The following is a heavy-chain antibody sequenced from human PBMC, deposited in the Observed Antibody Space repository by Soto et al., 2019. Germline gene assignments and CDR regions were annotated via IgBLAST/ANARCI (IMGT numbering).Heavy chain of an antibody. Sequence: PGGSLRLSCAASGFTFSSYEMNWVREARVKGLEWVSYISSSGSTIYYADSVKGRFTISRDNAKNSLYLQMNSLRAEETAVYYCARVAGGGSGSPYNWFDPWGQGTLVTVSS. CDR1: GFTFSSYE. D-gene: IGHD3-10*01. CDR3: ARVAGGGSGSPYNWFDP. J-gene: IGHJ5*02. CDR2: ISSSGSTI. V-gene: IGHV3-48*03.